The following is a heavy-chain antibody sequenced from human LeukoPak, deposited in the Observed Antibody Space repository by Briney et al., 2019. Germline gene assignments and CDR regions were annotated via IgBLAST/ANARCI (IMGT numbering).Heavy chain of an antibody. CDR1: GGSISSYY. Sequence: PSETLSLTCTVSGGSISSYYWSWIRRPPGKGLEWIGYIYYSGSINYNPSLKSRVTISVDTSKNQFSLKLSSVTAADTAVYYCARGGGSDAFDIWGQGTMVTVSS. V-gene: IGHV4-59*01. CDR3: ARGGGSDAFDI. D-gene: IGHD3-16*01. J-gene: IGHJ3*02. CDR2: IYYSGSI.